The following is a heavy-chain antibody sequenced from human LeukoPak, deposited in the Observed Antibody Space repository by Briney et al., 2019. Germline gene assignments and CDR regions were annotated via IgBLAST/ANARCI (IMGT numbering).Heavy chain of an antibody. CDR1: GYTFTGYY. J-gene: IGHJ3*02. CDR2: IIPIFGTA. V-gene: IGHV1-69*05. D-gene: IGHD5-12*01. Sequence: ASVKVSCKASGYTFTGYYMHWVRQAPGQGLEWMGGIIPIFGTANYAQKFQGRVTITTDESTSTAYMELSSLRSEDTAVYYCARSGPNGLGDIWGQGTMVTVSS. CDR3: ARSGPNGLGDI.